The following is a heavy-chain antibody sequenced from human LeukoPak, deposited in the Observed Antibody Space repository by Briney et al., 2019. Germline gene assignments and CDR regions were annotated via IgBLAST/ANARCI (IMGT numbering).Heavy chain of an antibody. CDR1: GFTFSSYS. CDR2: ISSSSSYI. Sequence: EGSLSVSCAASGFTFSSYSMNWVRPAPGKGLEWVSSISSSSSYIYYADSLKGRLTISRDNAKNSLYLQMNSLRAEDTAVYYCARDPRYYYDSWGQGTLVTVSS. D-gene: IGHD3-22*01. V-gene: IGHV3-21*01. J-gene: IGHJ4*02. CDR3: ARDPRYYYDS.